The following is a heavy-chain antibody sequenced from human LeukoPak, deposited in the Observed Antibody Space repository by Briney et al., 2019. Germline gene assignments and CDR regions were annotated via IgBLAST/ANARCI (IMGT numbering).Heavy chain of an antibody. V-gene: IGHV3-7*01. CDR2: MKQDGSQK. CDR3: ARVLPWSYYFDS. D-gene: IGHD2-15*01. CDR1: GFSISSHC. J-gene: IGHJ4*02. Sequence: PWGTLRLSCAASGFSISSHCLSWGRQAPGQGQERVANMKQDGSQKTYADSVKGRFTISRDNAKNSLYLQMNSLRAEDTAVYYCARVLPWSYYFDSWGQGALVTVSS.